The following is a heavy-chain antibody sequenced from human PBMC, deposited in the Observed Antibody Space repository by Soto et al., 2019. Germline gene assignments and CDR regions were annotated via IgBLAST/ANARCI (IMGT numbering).Heavy chain of an antibody. CDR3: GRLEFYYSDESGEYTLRFFAL. Sequence: EEQLVESGGGLIQPGGSLRLSCEASGFSVSFTYMGWVRQAPGQGLEWGSIIYNDGTTFDAESGRGRLSISRDYFRNTMFLQMKSMRGYATAVYHCGRLEFYYSDESGEYTLRFFALGGRGALVTVS. CDR1: GFSVSFTY. V-gene: IGHV3-53*01. D-gene: IGHD2-15*01. J-gene: IGHJ2*01. CDR2: IYNDGTT.